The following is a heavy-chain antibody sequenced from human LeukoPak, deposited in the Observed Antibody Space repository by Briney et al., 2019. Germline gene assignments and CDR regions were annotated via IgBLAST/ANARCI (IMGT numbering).Heavy chain of an antibody. V-gene: IGHV1-2*02. CDR3: ARESSSWYSAGEKQNWFDP. Sequence: ASVKVSCKASGYTFTGYYMHWVRQAPGQGLEWMGWINPNSGGTNYAQKFQGRVTMTRDTSISTAYMELSRLRSDDTAVYYCARESSSWYSAGEKQNWFDPWGQGTLVTVSS. J-gene: IGHJ5*02. CDR2: INPNSGGT. D-gene: IGHD6-13*01. CDR1: GYTFTGYY.